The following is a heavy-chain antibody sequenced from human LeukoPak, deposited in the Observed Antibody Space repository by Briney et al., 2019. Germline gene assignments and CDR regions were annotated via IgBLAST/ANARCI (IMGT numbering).Heavy chain of an antibody. V-gene: IGHV1-2*02. D-gene: IGHD4-23*01. J-gene: IGHJ6*02. CDR2: IGPHSSAT. CDR1: GFTFTDYY. Sequence: ASVKVSCKSSGFTFTDYYIHWVRQAPGQGLEWMGYIGPHSSATSSPQEFQGRVTMTRDTSMSTAYMELTRLTSDDTAVYYCARWRWNGGMDVWGQGTTVTVSS. CDR3: ARWRWNGGMDV.